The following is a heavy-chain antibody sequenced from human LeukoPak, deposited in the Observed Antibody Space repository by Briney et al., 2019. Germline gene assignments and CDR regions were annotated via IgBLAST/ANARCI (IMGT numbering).Heavy chain of an antibody. CDR3: ARDGPATEGGLTPFDY. D-gene: IGHD3-16*01. CDR1: GFNFSSYA. V-gene: IGHV3-23*01. J-gene: IGHJ4*02. CDR2: ISVSGGNT. Sequence: GGSLRLSCAASGFNFSSYAMSWVRRAPGKGLEWVSGISVSGGNTYYADSVKGRFTISRDNSKNTLYLQMNSLRAEDTAVYYCARDGPATEGGLTPFDYWGQGTLVTVSS.